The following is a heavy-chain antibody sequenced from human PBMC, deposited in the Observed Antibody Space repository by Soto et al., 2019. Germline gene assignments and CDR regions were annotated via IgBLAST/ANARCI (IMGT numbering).Heavy chain of an antibody. CDR3: ARGPAAASD. CDR1: GFTFSSYA. Sequence: PGGSLRLSCAASGFTFSSYAMHWVRQAPGKGLEGVAVISYDGSNKYYAASVKGRFTISRDHSKNTLYLQMNGMRAEDTAVYYCARGPAAASDWGQGTLVTVSS. D-gene: IGHD2-2*01. V-gene: IGHV3-30-3*01. CDR2: ISYDGSNK. J-gene: IGHJ4*02.